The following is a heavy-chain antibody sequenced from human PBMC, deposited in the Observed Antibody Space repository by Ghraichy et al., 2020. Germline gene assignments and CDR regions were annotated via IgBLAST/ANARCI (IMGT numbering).Heavy chain of an antibody. J-gene: IGHJ3*02. CDR2: MNPNSGKT. V-gene: IGHV1-8*01. CDR3: ARGVSGWYGSGRDTLDI. CDR1: GYTFTTYD. Sequence: ASVKVSCKASGYTFTTYDINWVRQTSGQGLEWLGWMNPNSGKTGFAQKFQGRDTLTRNTSENAACMELNSLKSEDTALYYCARGVSGWYGSGRDTLDIWGQGTMVTVSS. D-gene: IGHD6-19*01.